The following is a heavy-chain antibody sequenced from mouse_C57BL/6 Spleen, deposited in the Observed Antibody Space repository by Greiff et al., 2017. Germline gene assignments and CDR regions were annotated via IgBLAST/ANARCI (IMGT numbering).Heavy chain of an antibody. V-gene: IGHV1-43*01. J-gene: IGHJ2*01. CDR1: GYSFTGYY. D-gene: IGHD1-1*01. CDR3: ARHGATRSNDFDY. Sequence: VQLKQSGPELVKPGASVKISCKASGYSFTGYYMHWVKQSSEKSLEWIGEINPSTGGTSYNQKFKGKATLTVDKSSSTAYMQLKSLTSEDSAVYYCARHGATRSNDFDYWGQGTTLTVSS. CDR2: INPSTGGT.